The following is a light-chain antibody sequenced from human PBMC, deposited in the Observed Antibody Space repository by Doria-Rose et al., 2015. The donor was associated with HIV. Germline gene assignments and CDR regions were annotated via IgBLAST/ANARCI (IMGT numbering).Light chain of an antibody. CDR2: DGS. CDR3: HQYGTSWT. J-gene: IGKJ1*01. CDR1: QSFSSTY. V-gene: IGKV3-20*01. Sequence: DIVLTQSPGTLSLSPGERAALSCSASQSFSSTYLAWYQQKPGQAPSLLIYDGSTRATGIPDRFSASGSGTDFTLTINRLEPEDFALNYCHQYGTSWTFGQGTKVEI.